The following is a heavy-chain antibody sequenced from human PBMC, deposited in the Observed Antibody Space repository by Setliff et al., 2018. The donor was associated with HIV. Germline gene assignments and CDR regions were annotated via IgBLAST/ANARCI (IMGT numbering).Heavy chain of an antibody. CDR3: VRDAYGNSYFDS. CDR1: GFTFHDYA. J-gene: IGHJ4*02. V-gene: IGHV3-21*01. Sequence: PGGSLRLSCAASGFTFHDYAMHWVRQAPGKGPEWVSSISSTGRYIYYADALGGRFTISRDNARNSLFLHIIDLGAEDTATYYCVRDAYGNSYFDSWGQGTLVTVSS. D-gene: IGHD4-17*01. CDR2: ISSTGRYI.